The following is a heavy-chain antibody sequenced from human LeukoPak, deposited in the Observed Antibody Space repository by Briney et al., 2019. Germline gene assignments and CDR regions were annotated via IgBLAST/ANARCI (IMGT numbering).Heavy chain of an antibody. CDR1: GGSISSYY. CDR2: IYSSGST. Sequence: SETLSLTCTVSGGSISSYYWSWIRQPAGKGLEWIGRIYSSGSTKYNPSLKSRVTMSVDTSKNQFSLKLSPVTAADTAVYYCARSRYNWNDEFSDAFDIWGQGTTVTVSS. V-gene: IGHV4-4*07. J-gene: IGHJ3*02. CDR3: ARSRYNWNDEFSDAFDI. D-gene: IGHD1-1*01.